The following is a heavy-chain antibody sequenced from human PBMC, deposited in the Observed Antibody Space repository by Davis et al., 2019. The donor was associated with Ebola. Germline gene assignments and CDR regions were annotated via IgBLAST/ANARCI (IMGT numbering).Heavy chain of an antibody. V-gene: IGHV4-4*07. D-gene: IGHD2-8*01. CDR3: ARALGYCTNGVCYRGYGDYDYYYMDV. CDR1: GGSISSYY. CDR2: IYTSGST. Sequence: PSETLSLTCTVSGGSISSYYWSWIRQPAGKGLEWIGRIYTSGSTNYNPSLKSRVTMSVDTSKNQFSLKLSSVTAADTAVYYCARALGYCTNGVCYRGYGDYDYYYMDVWGKGTTVTVSS. J-gene: IGHJ6*03.